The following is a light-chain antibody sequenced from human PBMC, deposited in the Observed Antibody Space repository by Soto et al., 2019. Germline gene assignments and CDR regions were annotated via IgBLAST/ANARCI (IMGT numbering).Light chain of an antibody. CDR2: EVT. CDR3: CSYAGSSTVV. V-gene: IGLV2-23*02. J-gene: IGLJ1*01. Sequence: QSALTQPASVSGSPGPSITISCTGTSSDVVSYNLVSWLQQHPGKAPQLMIYEVTKRPSGVSNRFSGSRSGTTASLTISGLQAEDEADYYCCSYAGSSTVVFGTGTKLTVL. CDR1: SSDVVSYNL.